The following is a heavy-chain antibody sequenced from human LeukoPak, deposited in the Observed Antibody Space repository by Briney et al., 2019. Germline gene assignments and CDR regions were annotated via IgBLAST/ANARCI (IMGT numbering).Heavy chain of an antibody. D-gene: IGHD2-2*01. Sequence: SQTLSLTCTVSGGSISSGDYYWSWIRQPPGKGLEWIGYIYYSGSTNYNPSLKSRVTISVDTSKNQFSLKLSSVTAADTAVYYCARLAPVRVVPAATWYFDLWGRGTLVTVSS. CDR2: IYYSGST. CDR1: GGSISSGDYY. V-gene: IGHV4-61*08. CDR3: ARLAPVRVVPAATWYFDL. J-gene: IGHJ2*01.